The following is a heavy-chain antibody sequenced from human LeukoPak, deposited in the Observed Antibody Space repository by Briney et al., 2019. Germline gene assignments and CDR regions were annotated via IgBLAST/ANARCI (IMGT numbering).Heavy chain of an antibody. V-gene: IGHV4-4*07. CDR3: ARGRRSTSRGYFDY. Sequence: GSLRLSCAASGFTFSSYAMSWIRQPAGKGLEWIGRIYTSGSTNYNPSLKSRVTMSVDTSKNQFSLKLSSVTAADTAVYYCARGRRSTSRGYFDYWGQGTLVTVSS. J-gene: IGHJ4*02. D-gene: IGHD2-2*01. CDR2: IYTSGST. CDR1: GFTFSSYA.